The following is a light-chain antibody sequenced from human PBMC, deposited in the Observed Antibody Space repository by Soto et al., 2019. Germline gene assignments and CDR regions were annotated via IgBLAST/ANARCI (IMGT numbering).Light chain of an antibody. Sequence: QMTKSRSTLPASLGDSVTITSRASQSINSWLAWYQQKKGKAPKIVIYDASSLESGVPSRFSGSESGTEVNLTISSLQPEDFATYYCQQHNSYSWAFGQGTKVDIK. CDR1: QSINSW. CDR2: DAS. CDR3: QQHNSYSWA. J-gene: IGKJ1*01. V-gene: IGKV1-5*01.